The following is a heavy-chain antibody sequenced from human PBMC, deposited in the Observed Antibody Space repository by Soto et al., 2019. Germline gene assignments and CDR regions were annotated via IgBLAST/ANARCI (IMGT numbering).Heavy chain of an antibody. Sequence: ASVKVSCKASGYTFTSYYMHWVRQAPGQGLEWLGIINPSGGSTTYAQKFQGRVTMTRDTSTSTVYMELSSLRSEDTAVYYCAWVYCSGGGCYGIDYWGQGTLVTVSS. CDR1: GYTFTSYY. V-gene: IGHV1-46*01. CDR3: AWVYCSGGGCYGIDY. D-gene: IGHD2-15*01. CDR2: INPSGGST. J-gene: IGHJ4*02.